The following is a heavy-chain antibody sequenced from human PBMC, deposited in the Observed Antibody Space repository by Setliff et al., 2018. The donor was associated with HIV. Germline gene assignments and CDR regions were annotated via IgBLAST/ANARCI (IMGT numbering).Heavy chain of an antibody. J-gene: IGHJ6*03. CDR3: ARARSHHDSSGYYGYNFYYMDV. Sequence: SETLSLTCAVYGGSFSGYYWSWIRQPPGKGLEWIGEINHGGTTNYNPSRKSRVTMSVDTSKKHLSMKVTSTTAADTAVYNCARARSHHDSSGYYGYNFYYMDVWGKGTTVTGSS. CDR1: GGSFSGYY. D-gene: IGHD3-22*01. CDR2: INHGGTT. V-gene: IGHV4-34*01.